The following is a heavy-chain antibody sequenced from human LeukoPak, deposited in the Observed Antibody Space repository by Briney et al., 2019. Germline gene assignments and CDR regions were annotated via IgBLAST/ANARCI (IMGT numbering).Heavy chain of an antibody. J-gene: IGHJ4*02. CDR2: IKHDGGEK. CDR3: ARVGTAEGTLEDY. V-gene: IGHV3-7*01. D-gene: IGHD6-13*01. CDR1: GFTFTTYW. Sequence: GGSLRLSCAASGFTFTTYWMSWVRQPPGKGLEWVANIKHDGGEKYYVDSVKGRFTISRDNAENSLFLQMNSLRVEDTAVYYCARVGTAEGTLEDYWGQGTLVTVSS.